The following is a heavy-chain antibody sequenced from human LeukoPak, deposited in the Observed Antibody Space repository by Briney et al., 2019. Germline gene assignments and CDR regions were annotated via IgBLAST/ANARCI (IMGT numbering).Heavy chain of an antibody. J-gene: IGHJ6*03. V-gene: IGHV3-23*01. Sequence: GGSLRLSCVASGFTFSSYAMTWVRQVPGKGLEWVAGISGTNNKTFYAASVKGRFAISRDNPKNTLYLHMNSLRAEDTAIYYCAKCPHIVLVPASPHLSRYYYMDVWGKGTTVTVSS. CDR3: AKCPHIVLVPASPHLSRYYYMDV. CDR1: GFTFSSYA. CDR2: ISGTNNKT. D-gene: IGHD2-2*01.